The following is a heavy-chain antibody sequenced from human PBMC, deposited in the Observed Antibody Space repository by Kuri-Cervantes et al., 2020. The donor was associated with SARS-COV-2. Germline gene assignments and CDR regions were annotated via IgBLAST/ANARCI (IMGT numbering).Heavy chain of an antibody. J-gene: IGHJ4*02. CDR1: GYTFSSYS. CDR2: ISSSSSYI. Sequence: GGSLRLSCAASGYTFSSYSMNWVRQAPGKGLEWVSSISSSSSYIYYADSVKGRFTISRDNAKNSLYLQMNSLRAEDTAVYYCARVGPTYYYDSSGYYYLDYWGQGTLVTVSS. D-gene: IGHD3-22*01. V-gene: IGHV3-21*01. CDR3: ARVGPTYYYDSSGYYYLDY.